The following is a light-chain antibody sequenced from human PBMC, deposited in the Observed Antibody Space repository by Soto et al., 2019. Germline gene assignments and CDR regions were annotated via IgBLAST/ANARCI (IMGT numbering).Light chain of an antibody. Sequence: DVRMTQSPSTLSASVGDRVTITCRASQTVTGWVAWYQQKPGKSPNLLIYKISSLQGGVPARFSGSGSGTEFTLTISSLQPDDFATYFCLQYYRYPFTFGQVTKVETK. CDR3: LQYYRYPFT. CDR2: KIS. V-gene: IGKV1-5*01. CDR1: QTVTGW. J-gene: IGKJ2*01.